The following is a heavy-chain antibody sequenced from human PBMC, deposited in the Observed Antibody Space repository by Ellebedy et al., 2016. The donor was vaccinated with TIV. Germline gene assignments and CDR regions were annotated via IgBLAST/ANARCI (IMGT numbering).Heavy chain of an antibody. Sequence: GESLKISCAASGFTFSNYHMHWVRQAPGKGLEWVALIWSDGSLKYYADSVRGRFTLFRDNSKNTLYLQMNSLRADDTAVYYCAREVEGGQGDMDVWGQGTAVTVS. CDR1: GFTFSNYH. V-gene: IGHV3-33*01. J-gene: IGHJ6*02. CDR3: AREVEGGQGDMDV. CDR2: IWSDGSLK. D-gene: IGHD3-16*01.